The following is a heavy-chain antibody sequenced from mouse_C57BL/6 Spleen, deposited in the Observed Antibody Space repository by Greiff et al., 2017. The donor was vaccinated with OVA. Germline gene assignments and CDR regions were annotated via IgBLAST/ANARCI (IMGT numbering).Heavy chain of an antibody. D-gene: IGHD2-1*01. CDR3: TRGGMGNYEGYFDY. CDR2: ISSGGDYI. CDR1: GFTFSSYA. J-gene: IGHJ2*01. V-gene: IGHV5-9-1*02. Sequence: EVQLVESGEGLVKPGGSLKLSCAASGFTFSSYAMSWVRQTPEKRLEWVAYISSGGDYIYYADTVKGRFTISRDNARNTLYLQMSSLKSEDTAMYYCTRGGMGNYEGYFDYWGQGTTLTVSS.